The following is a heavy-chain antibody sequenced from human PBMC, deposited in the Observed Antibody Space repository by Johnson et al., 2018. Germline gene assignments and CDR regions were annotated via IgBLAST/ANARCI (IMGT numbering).Heavy chain of an antibody. Sequence: QVQLQESGPGLVKPSETLSLTCTVSGGSISSYYWSWIRQPPGKGLEWIGYIYYSGSTNYNPSLKSRVTISVDTSKNQFSRKLSSVTAADTAVYYCARERVAAALDVWGKGTTVTVSS. CDR2: IYYSGST. CDR1: GGSISSYY. V-gene: IGHV4-59*01. J-gene: IGHJ6*04. D-gene: IGHD6-13*01. CDR3: ARERVAAALDV.